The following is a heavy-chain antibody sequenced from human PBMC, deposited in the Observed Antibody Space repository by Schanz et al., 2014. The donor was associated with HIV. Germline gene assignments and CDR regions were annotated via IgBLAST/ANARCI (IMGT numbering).Heavy chain of an antibody. J-gene: IGHJ5*01. CDR2: INPNEGDT. V-gene: IGHV1-2*02. D-gene: IGHD2-2*01. Sequence: QVQLVQSGAEVKKPGASVNVSCKASGYIFTRFYMHWGRQAPGQGLEWMGWINPNEGDTKFAQKFRGRVTMTRDTSISTAYMELTRLRFDDTAVYYCAKSRFQLHWFDYWGQGTLLTVSA. CDR3: AKSRFQLHWFDY. CDR1: GYIFTRFY.